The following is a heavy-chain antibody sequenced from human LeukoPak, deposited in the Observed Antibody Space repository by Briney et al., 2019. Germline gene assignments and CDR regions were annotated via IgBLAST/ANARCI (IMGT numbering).Heavy chain of an antibody. CDR3: ARERKAGYGSGSYLDY. D-gene: IGHD3-10*01. CDR1: GGSFSGYY. Sequence: PSETLSLTCAVYGGSFSGYYWSWIRQPPGKGLEWIGEINHSGSTNYNPSLKSRVTISVDTSKNQFSLKLSSVTAADTAVYYCARERKAGYGSGSYLDYWGQGTLVTVSS. CDR2: INHSGST. V-gene: IGHV4-34*01. J-gene: IGHJ4*02.